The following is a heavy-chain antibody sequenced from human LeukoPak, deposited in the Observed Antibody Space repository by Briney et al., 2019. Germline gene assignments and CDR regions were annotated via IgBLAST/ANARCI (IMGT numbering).Heavy chain of an antibody. CDR2: IYSGGST. J-gene: IGHJ4*02. D-gene: IGHD3-10*01. V-gene: IGHV3-66*01. CDR1: GFTVSSSY. CDR3: AAITMVRGWVFDY. Sequence: PGGSLRLSCAASGFTVSSSYMSWVRQAPGKGLEWVSVIYSGGSTYYADSVKGRFTISRDNSKNTLYLQMNSLRAEDTAVYYCAAITMVRGWVFDYWGQGTLVTVSS.